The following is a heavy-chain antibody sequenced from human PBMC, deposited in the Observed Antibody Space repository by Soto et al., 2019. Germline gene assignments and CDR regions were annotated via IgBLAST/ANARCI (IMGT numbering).Heavy chain of an antibody. J-gene: IGHJ6*02. V-gene: IGHV4-31*03. D-gene: IGHD6-6*01. Sequence: QVQLQESGPGLVKPSQTLSLTCTVSGGSISSGGYFWSWIRQHPGKGLEGIGFIYYSGSTYYNPSRKSRVTISVDTSKTQFSLKLSSVTAADTAVYYCAREGAAPYYYYGMDVWGQGTTVTVSS. CDR3: AREGAAPYYYYGMDV. CDR2: IYYSGST. CDR1: GGSISSGGYF.